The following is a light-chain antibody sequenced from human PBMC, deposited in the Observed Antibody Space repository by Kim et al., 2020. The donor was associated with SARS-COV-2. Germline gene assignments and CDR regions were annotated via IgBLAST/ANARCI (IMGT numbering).Light chain of an antibody. V-gene: IGKV1-33*01. J-gene: IGKJ2*01. CDR1: QDIGKF. Sequence: SASVGDRVTITCQERQDIGKFLNWYPQKPGKAPKLLIYDASNLDTGLPSRFSGSGSGTQFTFTISSLQPGDIATYFCHQYQNLPFTFGQGTKLEIK. CDR3: HQYQNLPFT. CDR2: DAS.